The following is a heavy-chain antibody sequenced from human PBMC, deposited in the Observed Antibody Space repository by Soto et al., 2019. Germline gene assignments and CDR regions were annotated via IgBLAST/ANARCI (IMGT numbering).Heavy chain of an antibody. Sequence: AGCLGVSCAFTGYPFSCKAIMWVRQAPVKGLECVSSISGSGGSTYYAASVKGRFTISRDNSKNTLYLQMNSLRAEDTAVYYCAPWREVTNTFDYWGQGTLVTVSS. D-gene: IGHD4-17*01. V-gene: IGHV3-23*01. CDR2: ISGSGGST. J-gene: IGHJ4*02. CDR3: APWREVTNTFDY. CDR1: GYPFSCKA.